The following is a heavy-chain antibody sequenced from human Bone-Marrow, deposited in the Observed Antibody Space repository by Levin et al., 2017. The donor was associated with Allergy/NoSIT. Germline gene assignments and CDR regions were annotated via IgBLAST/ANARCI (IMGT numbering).Heavy chain of an antibody. CDR1: GFTFSNYW. V-gene: IGHV3-7*01. Sequence: GGSLRLSCAASGFTFSNYWMGWVRQAPGEGLQWVANIKTDGSAMDYVDSVKGRFTISRDNAKNSPYLQMDSLRAEDTAVYYCTKDHYYDQYWGQGTLVIVAS. J-gene: IGHJ4*02. D-gene: IGHD3-22*01. CDR3: TKDHYYDQY. CDR2: IKTDGSAM.